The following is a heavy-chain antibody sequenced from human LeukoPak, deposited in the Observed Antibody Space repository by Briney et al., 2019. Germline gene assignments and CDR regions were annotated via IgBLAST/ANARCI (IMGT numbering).Heavy chain of an antibody. CDR3: ARGCSGGSCYPLVGWGYYYYYMDV. V-gene: IGHV4-39*07. CDR2: INHSGST. CDR1: ADSDNTNNYY. Sequence: PETLSLTCTVSADSDNTNNYYWSWIRQPPGKGLEWIGEINHSGSTNYNPSLKSRVTISVDTSKNQFSLKLSSVTAADTAVYYCARGCSGGSCYPLVGWGYYYYYMDVWGKGTTVTVS. D-gene: IGHD2-15*01. J-gene: IGHJ6*03.